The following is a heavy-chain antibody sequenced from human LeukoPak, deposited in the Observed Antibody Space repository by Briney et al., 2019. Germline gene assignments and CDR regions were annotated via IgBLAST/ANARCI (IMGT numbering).Heavy chain of an antibody. V-gene: IGHV4-59*01. J-gene: IGHJ4*02. CDR3: ARHRGQSGHDYLDY. CDR1: GASITRYY. D-gene: IGHD5-12*01. Sequence: SSETLSLTCTVSGASITRYYWSWIRQPPGKGLEWIGYINYIGSTDSSPSLKSRVTMSVDTSKSELSLKLSTVTAADTAVYYCARHRGQSGHDYLDYWGQGALVTVSS. CDR2: INYIGST.